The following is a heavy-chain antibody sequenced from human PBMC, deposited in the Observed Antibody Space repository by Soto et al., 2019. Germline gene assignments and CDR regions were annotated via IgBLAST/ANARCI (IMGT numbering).Heavy chain of an antibody. CDR2: ISYDGSNK. V-gene: IGHV3-30*18. D-gene: IGHD2-2*01. CDR3: AKDQRYCISTSCPADY. J-gene: IGHJ4*02. Sequence: QVQLVESGGGVVQPGRSLRLSCAASGFTFSSYGMHWVRQAPGKGLEWVAVISYDGSNKYYADSVNGRFTISRDNSKNTLYLQMNSLRAEDTAVYYCAKDQRYCISTSCPADYWGQGTLVTVSS. CDR1: GFTFSSYG.